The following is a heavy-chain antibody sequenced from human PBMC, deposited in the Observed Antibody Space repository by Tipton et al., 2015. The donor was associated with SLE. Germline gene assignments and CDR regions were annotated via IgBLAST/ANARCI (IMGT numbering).Heavy chain of an antibody. Sequence: TLSLTCTVSGGSTRNHYWGWIRQSANKGLEWIGRIHSSGNTDYNPSLRSRVTMSVDMSQNQFSLKVTSVTAADSAIYYCARHTLITGTDYFDLWGRGTLVTVSS. V-gene: IGHV4-4*07. J-gene: IGHJ2*01. CDR1: GGSTRNHY. CDR2: IHSSGNT. D-gene: IGHD1-7*01. CDR3: ARHTLITGTDYFDL.